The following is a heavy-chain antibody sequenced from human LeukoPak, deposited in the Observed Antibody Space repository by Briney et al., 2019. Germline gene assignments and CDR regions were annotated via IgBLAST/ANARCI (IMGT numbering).Heavy chain of an antibody. CDR2: ISGRDIST. J-gene: IGHJ4*02. V-gene: IGHV3-23*01. Sequence: GGSLRLSCVASGFTFSNYAMTWVRQTPGKGLEWVSTISGRDISTYYPDSVKGRFTISRDNAKNTLYLQMNSLRAEDTTVYYCARIGAGSSRDYWGQGTLVTVSS. CDR1: GFTFSNYA. D-gene: IGHD6-13*01. CDR3: ARIGAGSSRDY.